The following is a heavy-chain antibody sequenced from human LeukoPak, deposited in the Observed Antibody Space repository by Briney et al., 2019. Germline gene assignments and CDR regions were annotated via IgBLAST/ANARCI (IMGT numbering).Heavy chain of an antibody. V-gene: IGHV3-21*01. CDR3: SGSYSYYYAMHV. CDR2: ISSGSDYI. J-gene: IGHJ6*02. Sequence: NPGGSLRLSCAASGFPFNTYSMNWVRQAPGKGLEWVSSISSGSDYIYYADSVKGRFTISRDNAKSSVHLQMSSLRAEDTAVYYCSGSYSYYYAMHVWGQGTTVTVS. CDR1: GFPFNTYS.